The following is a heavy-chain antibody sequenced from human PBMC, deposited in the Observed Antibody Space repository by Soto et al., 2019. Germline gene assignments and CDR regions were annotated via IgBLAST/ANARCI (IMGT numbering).Heavy chain of an antibody. D-gene: IGHD5-12*01. Sequence: QVQLVQSGAEVKKPGSSVKVSCKASGGTFSSYTISWVRQAPGQGLEWMGRIIPILGIANYAQKFQGRVTITAEKSTSKAYMELSSLRSEDTAVYYCARQGAPRDGYFYWGKGTLVTVSS. CDR3: ARQGAPRDGYFY. J-gene: IGHJ4*02. CDR1: GGTFSSYT. V-gene: IGHV1-69*02. CDR2: IIPILGIA.